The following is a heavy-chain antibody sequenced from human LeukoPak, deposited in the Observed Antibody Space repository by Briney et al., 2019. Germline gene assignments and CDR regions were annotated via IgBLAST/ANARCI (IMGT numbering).Heavy chain of an antibody. J-gene: IGHJ4*02. V-gene: IGHV5-51*01. CDR3: ARRAAGLDY. CDR2: IYPADSDT. Sequence: GESLKISCEASGYTFTNYWIGWVRQMPGKGLEWVGIIYPADSDTRYSPSFQGQVTIAADKSINTAYLQWSSPKASDTARYYCARRAAGLDYWGQGTLVTVSS. CDR1: GYTFTNYW. D-gene: IGHD6-13*01.